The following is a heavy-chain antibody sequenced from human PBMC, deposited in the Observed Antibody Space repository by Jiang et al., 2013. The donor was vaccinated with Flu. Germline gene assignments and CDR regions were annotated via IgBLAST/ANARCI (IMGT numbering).Heavy chain of an antibody. CDR1: GGAFSTHH. V-gene: IGHV4-59*11. CDR3: ARDHEYYYDSSGPIVANAFDI. D-gene: IGHD3-22*01. Sequence: LLKPSETLSLTCTVSGGAFSTHHWTWIRQSPGKGLEWIGYVTASGVTRYNPSLESRVTISVDTSKNQFSLKLSSVTAADTAVYYCARDHEYYYDSSGPIVANAFDIWGQGTMVTVSS. CDR2: VTASGVT. J-gene: IGHJ3*02.